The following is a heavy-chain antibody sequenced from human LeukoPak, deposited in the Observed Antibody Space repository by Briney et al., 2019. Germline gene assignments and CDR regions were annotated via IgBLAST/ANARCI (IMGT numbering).Heavy chain of an antibody. J-gene: IGHJ6*03. CDR2: INHSGST. CDR3: ARGRIAAAGSLYYYYMDV. D-gene: IGHD6-13*01. V-gene: IGHV4-34*01. Sequence: SETLSLTCAVYGGSFSGYYWSWIRQPPGKGLEWIGEINHSGSTNYNPSLKSRVTISVDTSKNQFSLKLSSVTAADTAVYYCARGRIAAAGSLYYYYMDVRGKGTTVTVSS. CDR1: GGSFSGYY.